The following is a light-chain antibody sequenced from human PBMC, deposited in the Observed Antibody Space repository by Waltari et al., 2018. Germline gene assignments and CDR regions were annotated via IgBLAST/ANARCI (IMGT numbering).Light chain of an antibody. J-gene: IGLJ3*02. V-gene: IGLV2-14*01. Sequence: QSALTQPASVAGSPGQSITISCTGTSRDVGAYNYVPWYQQHPGKAPKLMIYEVSNRPSGVSNRFSGSKSGNTASLTISGLQAEDEADYYCSSYTSSSWVFGGGTKLTVL. CDR2: EVS. CDR3: SSYTSSSWV. CDR1: SRDVGAYNY.